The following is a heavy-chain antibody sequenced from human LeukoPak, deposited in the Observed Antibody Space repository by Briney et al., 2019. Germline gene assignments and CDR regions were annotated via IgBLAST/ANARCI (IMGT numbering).Heavy chain of an antibody. Sequence: GGSLRLSCAASGFTFSSYWMHWVRQAPGKGLEWVANIKQDGGEKYYVDSVKGRFTISRDNAKNALFLRMNRLRAEDTAVYYCAGRNFDLWGQGTLVTVSS. CDR2: IKQDGGEK. V-gene: IGHV3-7*01. CDR3: AGRNFDL. J-gene: IGHJ4*02. CDR1: GFTFSSYW.